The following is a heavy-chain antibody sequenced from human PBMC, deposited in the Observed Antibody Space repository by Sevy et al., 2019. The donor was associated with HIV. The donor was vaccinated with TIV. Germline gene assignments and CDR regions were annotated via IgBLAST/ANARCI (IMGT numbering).Heavy chain of an antibody. V-gene: IGHV3-7*01. Sequence: GGSLRLSCSASGFTFRSFSMHWVRQAPGKGLEWVANINQDGSVKYYVDSVRGRFTISLDNARNLVFLQMSSLRVDDSALYYCVRAIAKDGSFWGQGTLVTVSS. CDR3: VRAIAKDGSF. CDR1: GFTFRSFS. CDR2: INQDGSVK. D-gene: IGHD6-13*01. J-gene: IGHJ4*02.